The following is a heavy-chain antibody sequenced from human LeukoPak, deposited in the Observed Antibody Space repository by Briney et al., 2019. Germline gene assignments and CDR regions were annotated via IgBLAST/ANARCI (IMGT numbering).Heavy chain of an antibody. CDR2: FDPEDGET. CDR3: ATRPHDYYPRFDP. Sequence: ASVKVSCKVSGYTLTELSMHRVRQAPGKGLEWMGGFDPEDGETIYAQKFQGRVTMTEDTSTDTAYMELSSLRSEDTAVYYCATRPHDYYPRFDPWGQGTLVTVSS. D-gene: IGHD3-10*01. CDR1: GYTLTELS. V-gene: IGHV1-24*01. J-gene: IGHJ5*02.